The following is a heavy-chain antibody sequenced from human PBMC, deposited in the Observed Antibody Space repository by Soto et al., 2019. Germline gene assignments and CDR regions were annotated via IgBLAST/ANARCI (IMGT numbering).Heavy chain of an antibody. V-gene: IGHV4-59*08. CDR1: GGSISSYY. CDR2: IYYSGST. CDR3: ARSAYDFWPSNQNYFDY. Sequence: SETLSLTCTVSGGSISSYYWSWIRQPPGKGLEWIGYIYYSGSTNYNPSLKSRVTISVDTSKNQFSLKLSSVTAADTAVYYCARSAYDFWPSNQNYFDYWGQGTLVTVSS. J-gene: IGHJ4*02. D-gene: IGHD3-3*01.